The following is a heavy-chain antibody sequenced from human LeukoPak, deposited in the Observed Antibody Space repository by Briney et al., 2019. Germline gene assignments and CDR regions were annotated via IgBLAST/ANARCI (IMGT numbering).Heavy chain of an antibody. CDR2: MNPNSGNT. Sequence: ASVKVSCKASGYTFTGYDINWVRRATGQGLEWMGWMNPNSGNTGYAQKFQGRVTMTRNTSISTAYMELSSLRSEDTAVYYFARGRRLRGWYPNNWFDPWGQGTLVTVSS. CDR3: ARGRRLRGWYPNNWFDP. D-gene: IGHD6-19*01. V-gene: IGHV1-8*01. J-gene: IGHJ5*02. CDR1: GYTFTGYD.